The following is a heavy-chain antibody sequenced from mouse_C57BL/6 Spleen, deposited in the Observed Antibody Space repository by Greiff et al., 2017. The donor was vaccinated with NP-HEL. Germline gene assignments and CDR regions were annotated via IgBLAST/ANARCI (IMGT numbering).Heavy chain of an antibody. D-gene: IGHD1-1*01. CDR3: EYTVVAPQYFDD. CDR1: GYTFTGYW. Sequence: QVQLQQSGAELMKPGASVKLSCKATGYTFTGYWIEWVKQRPGHGLEWIGEILPGSGCTNYNEKFKGKATFTADTSSNTAYMQLSSLTTEDSAIYYGEYTVVAPQYFDDWGKGTAVTVSS. V-gene: IGHV1-9*01. J-gene: IGHJ1*03. CDR2: ILPGSGCT.